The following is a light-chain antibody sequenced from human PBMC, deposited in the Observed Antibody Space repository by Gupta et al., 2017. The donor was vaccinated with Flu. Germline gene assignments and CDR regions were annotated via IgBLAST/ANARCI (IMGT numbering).Light chain of an antibody. CDR1: SSDVGGYNY. CDR2: DVG. CDR3: SSYTSSSIYV. Sequence: QSALTQPASVSGSPGQSITISCTGTSSDVGGYNYVSWYQQHPGKAPKLMIYDVGNRPSGVSNRFSASKSGNAASLTISGLQAEDEADYYCSSYTSSSIYVFGSGTKVTVL. V-gene: IGLV2-14*01. J-gene: IGLJ1*01.